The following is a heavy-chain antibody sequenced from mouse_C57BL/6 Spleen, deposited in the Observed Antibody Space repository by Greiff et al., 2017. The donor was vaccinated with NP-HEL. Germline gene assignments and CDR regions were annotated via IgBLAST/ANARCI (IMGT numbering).Heavy chain of an antibody. D-gene: IGHD2-3*01. V-gene: IGHV2-2*01. CDR1: GFSLTSYG. CDR2: IWSGGST. CDR3: ARKEGYYLYYAMDY. J-gene: IGHJ4*01. Sequence: VQLKESGPGLVQPSQSLSITCTVSGFSLTSYGVHWVRQSPGKGLEWLGVIWSGGSTDYNAAFISRLSISKDNSKSQVFFKMNSLQADDTAIYYCARKEGYYLYYAMDYWGQGTSVTVSS.